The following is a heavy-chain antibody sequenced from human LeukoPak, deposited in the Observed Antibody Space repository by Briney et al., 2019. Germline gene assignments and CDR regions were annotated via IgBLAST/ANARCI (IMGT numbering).Heavy chain of an antibody. D-gene: IGHD3-10*01. CDR3: ARDLQWLGDVYYLDH. CDR1: GGSISSYY. J-gene: IGHJ4*02. CDR2: IYTSGST. Sequence: SETLSLTCTVSGGSISSYYWSWIRQPAGKGLEWIGRIYTSGSTNYNPSLKSRVTMSVDTSKNQFSLKLSSVTAADTAVYYCARDLQWLGDVYYLDHWGQGSQVTVSS. V-gene: IGHV4-4*07.